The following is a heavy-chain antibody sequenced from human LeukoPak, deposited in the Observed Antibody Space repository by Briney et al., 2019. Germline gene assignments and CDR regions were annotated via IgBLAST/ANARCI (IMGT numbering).Heavy chain of an antibody. CDR3: ARQGSRNYFDY. V-gene: IGHV3-11*03. CDR2: ISSSSSCT. Sequence: GGSLILSCAASGFTFSDYYMSWIRQAPGKGLEWVSYISSSSSCTNYADSVKGRFTISRDNAKNSLYLQMNSLRAEDTAVYYCARQGSRNYFDYWGQGTLVTVSS. J-gene: IGHJ4*02. CDR1: GFTFSDYY. D-gene: IGHD2-2*01.